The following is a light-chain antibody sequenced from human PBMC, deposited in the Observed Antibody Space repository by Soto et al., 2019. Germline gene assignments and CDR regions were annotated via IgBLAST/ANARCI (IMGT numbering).Light chain of an antibody. J-gene: IGKJ5*01. Sequence: DIQMTQSPSSLSASVGDRVTITCRASQGISNDLAWYQQKPGKVPKLLIYAASTLQSGVPSRFSGSGSGTDFTFTISSLQPEDIATYYCQQYETLPITFGQGTRLEIK. V-gene: IGKV1-27*01. CDR3: QQYETLPIT. CDR1: QGISND. CDR2: AAS.